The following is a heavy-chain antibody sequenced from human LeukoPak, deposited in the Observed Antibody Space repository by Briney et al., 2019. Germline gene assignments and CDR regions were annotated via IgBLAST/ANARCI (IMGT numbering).Heavy chain of an antibody. Sequence: GGSLRLSCAASGLTVSSNYMSWVRQAPGKGLEWVSVIYSGGSTYYADSVKGRFTISRDNSKNTLYLQMNSLRAEDTAVYYCARDRWGSSGYFGYWGQGTLVTVSS. D-gene: IGHD3-22*01. CDR3: ARDRWGSSGYFGY. CDR1: GLTVSSNY. V-gene: IGHV3-53*01. J-gene: IGHJ4*02. CDR2: IYSGGST.